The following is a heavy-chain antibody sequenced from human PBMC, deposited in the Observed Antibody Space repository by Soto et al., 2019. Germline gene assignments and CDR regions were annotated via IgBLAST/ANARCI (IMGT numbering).Heavy chain of an antibody. Sequence: SETLSLTCTVSGGSISSGDYYWSWIRQPPGKGLEWIGYIYYSGSTYYNPSLKSRVTISVDTSKNQFSLKLSSVTAADTAVYYCARDRGRDYDYVWGSYRPRGYFDLWGRGTLVTVSS. D-gene: IGHD3-16*02. V-gene: IGHV4-30-4*01. CDR1: GGSISSGDYY. J-gene: IGHJ2*01. CDR2: IYYSGST. CDR3: ARDRGRDYDYVWGSYRPRGYFDL.